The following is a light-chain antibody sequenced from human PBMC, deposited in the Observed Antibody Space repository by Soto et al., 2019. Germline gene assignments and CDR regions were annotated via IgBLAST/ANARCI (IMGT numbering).Light chain of an antibody. CDR3: HEHGPPCT. CDR2: GAS. Sequence: MVLRPSPGTLSLSPGVRAALPCRASQSVSSSYLAWYQQKPGQAPRLLIYGASSRATGIPDRFSSSGCGTVFALTISRSEDVGFAVYYCHEHGPPCTFGQGTKVDIK. V-gene: IGKV3-20*01. CDR1: QSVSSSY. J-gene: IGKJ1*01.